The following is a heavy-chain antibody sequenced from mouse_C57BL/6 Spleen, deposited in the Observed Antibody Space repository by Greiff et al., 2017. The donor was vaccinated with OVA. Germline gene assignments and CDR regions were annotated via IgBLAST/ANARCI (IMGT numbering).Heavy chain of an antibody. D-gene: IGHD1-1*01. CDR3: ARSTTVVAYYFDY. CDR1: GFTFSDYG. CDR2: ISSGSSTI. V-gene: IGHV5-17*01. J-gene: IGHJ2*01. Sequence: EVNVVESGGGLVKPGGSLKLSCAASGFTFSDYGMHWVRQAPEKGLEWVAYISSGSSTIYYADTVKGRFTISRDNAKNTLFLQMTSLRSEDTAMYYCARSTTVVAYYFDYWGQGTTLTVSS.